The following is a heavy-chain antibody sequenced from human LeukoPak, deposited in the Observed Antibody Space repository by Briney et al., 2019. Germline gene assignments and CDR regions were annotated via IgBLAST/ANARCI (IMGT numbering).Heavy chain of an antibody. CDR2: VDPEDGET. CDR1: GYTFTDYY. J-gene: IGHJ5*02. CDR3: ATGGIAAAGTGNWFDP. V-gene: IGHV1-69-2*01. D-gene: IGHD6-13*01. Sequence: ASVKVSCEVSGYTFTDYYMHWVQQAPGKGPEWMGLVDPEDGETIYAEKFQGRVTITADTSTDTAYMELSSLRSEDTAVYYCATGGIAAAGTGNWFDPWGQGTLVTVSS.